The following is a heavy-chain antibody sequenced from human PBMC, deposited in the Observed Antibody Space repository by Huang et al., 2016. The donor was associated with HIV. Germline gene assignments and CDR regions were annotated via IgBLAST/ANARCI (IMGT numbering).Heavy chain of an antibody. Sequence: QVQLVESGGGLVKPGGSLRLSCAASGLVFSDHYMNGIRQALGKGLEVISYISLSGTTRRYADSVKGRFTISRDNAKKSLFLEMNSLRVEDTAVYYCARRMAGWDDVFDMWGQGTMVTVSS. CDR1: GLVFSDHY. CDR3: ARRMAGWDDVFDM. V-gene: IGHV3-11*01. J-gene: IGHJ3*02. CDR2: ISLSGTTR. D-gene: IGHD6-19*01.